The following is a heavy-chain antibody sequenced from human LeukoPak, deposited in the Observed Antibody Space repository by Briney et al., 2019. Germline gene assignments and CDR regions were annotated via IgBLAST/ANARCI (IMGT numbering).Heavy chain of an antibody. Sequence: SETLSLTCAVNGGSFSGYYWSWIRQPPGKGLEWIGEINHSGSTNYNPSLKSRVTISVDTSKNQFSLKLSSVTAADTAVYYSAIQGGIAGSYYYYYYMDVWGKGTTVTVSS. D-gene: IGHD6-13*01. J-gene: IGHJ6*03. V-gene: IGHV4-34*01. CDR3: AIQGGIAGSYYYYYYMDV. CDR1: GGSFSGYY. CDR2: INHSGST.